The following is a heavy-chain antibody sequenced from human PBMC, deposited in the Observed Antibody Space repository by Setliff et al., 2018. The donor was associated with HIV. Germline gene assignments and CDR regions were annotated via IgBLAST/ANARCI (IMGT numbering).Heavy chain of an antibody. Sequence: AGGSLRLSCAASGFTFSTYGMHWVRQAPGKGLEWVALISSDRSNKYYADSVKGRFTISRDNSKNTLYLQMNSLRAEDTAVYYCARVREGYESSGFYVYYYYYMDLWGKGTTVTVSS. CDR3: ARVREGYESSGFYVYYYYYMDL. CDR2: ISSDRSNK. D-gene: IGHD6-19*01. V-gene: IGHV3-30*03. J-gene: IGHJ6*03. CDR1: GFTFSTYG.